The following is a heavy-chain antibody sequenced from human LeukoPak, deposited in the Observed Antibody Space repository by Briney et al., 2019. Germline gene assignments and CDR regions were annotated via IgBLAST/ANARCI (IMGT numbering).Heavy chain of an antibody. D-gene: IGHD1-26*01. V-gene: IGHV4-38-2*01. Sequence: SETLSLTCGVSGYSNSSGYYWGWIRQPPGKGLEWIGSVSHSGTPYYNPSLKSRLTISVDTSENQFSLKLTSVTAADTAVYYCASLNGRLFDYWGQGTLVTVSS. J-gene: IGHJ4*02. CDR2: VSHSGTP. CDR1: GYSNSSGYY. CDR3: ASLNGRLFDY.